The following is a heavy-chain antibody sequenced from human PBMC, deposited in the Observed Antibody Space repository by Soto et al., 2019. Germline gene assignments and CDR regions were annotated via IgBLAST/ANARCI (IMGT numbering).Heavy chain of an antibody. Sequence: SETLSLTCVVSGDSISSTHWWTWVRQTPGTGLEGIGEVYHTGSTKYNPSLKNRVTISLDKSNNQFSLNLKSLTAADTAGYYWARHVRSGSCFDFCGQGNLVTVSS. CDR1: GDSISSTHW. CDR3: ARHVRSGSCFDF. J-gene: IGHJ4*02. CDR2: VYHTGST. D-gene: IGHD1-26*01. V-gene: IGHV4-4*02.